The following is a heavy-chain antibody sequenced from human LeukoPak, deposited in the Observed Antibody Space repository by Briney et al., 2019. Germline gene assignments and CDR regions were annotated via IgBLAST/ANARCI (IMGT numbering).Heavy chain of an antibody. V-gene: IGHV4-61*01. CDR2: IYYSGST. CDR1: GGSVSSGSYY. Sequence: SETLSLTCTVSGGSVSSGSYYWSWIRQPPGKGLEWIGYIYYSGSTNYNPSLKSRVTISADTSKNQFSLKLSSVTAADTAVYYCARDSGSYYNWFDPWGQGALVTVSS. J-gene: IGHJ5*02. CDR3: ARDSGSYYNWFDP. D-gene: IGHD1-26*01.